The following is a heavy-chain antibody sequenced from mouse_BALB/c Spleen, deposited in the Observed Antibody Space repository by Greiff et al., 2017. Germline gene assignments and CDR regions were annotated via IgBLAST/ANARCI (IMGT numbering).Heavy chain of an antibody. Sequence: VKLMESGAELVKPGASVKLSCKTSGYTFTSYWIQWVKQRPGQGLGWIGEIFPGTGTTYYNEKFKGKATLTIDTSSSTAYMQLSSLTSEDSAVYFCARGGQSTMITTRGFAYWGQGTLVTVSA. J-gene: IGHJ3*01. CDR3: ARGGQSTMITTRGFAY. V-gene: IGHV1S132*01. D-gene: IGHD2-4*01. CDR2: IFPGTGTT. CDR1: GYTFTSYW.